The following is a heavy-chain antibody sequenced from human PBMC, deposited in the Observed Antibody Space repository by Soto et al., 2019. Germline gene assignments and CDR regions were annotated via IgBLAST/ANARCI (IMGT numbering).Heavy chain of an antibody. CDR3: ASQTDIVVVPAAIRGWALSYYYGMDV. V-gene: IGHV1-69*13. Sequence: GASVKVSCKASGGTFSSYAISWVRQAPGQGLEWMGGIIPIFGTANYAQKFQGRVTITADESTSTAYMELSSLRSEDTAVYYCASQTDIVVVPAAIRGWALSYYYGMDVWGQGTTVTVSS. CDR2: IIPIFGTA. D-gene: IGHD2-2*01. J-gene: IGHJ6*02. CDR1: GGTFSSYA.